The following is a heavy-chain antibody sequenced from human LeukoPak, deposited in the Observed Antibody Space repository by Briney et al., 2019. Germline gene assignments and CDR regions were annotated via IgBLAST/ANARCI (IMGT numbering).Heavy chain of an antibody. V-gene: IGHV3-23*01. CDR3: ARVRGDDYGDYSPPGYFDY. J-gene: IGHJ4*02. D-gene: IGHD4-17*01. CDR2: ISGSGGST. Sequence: GGSLRLSCAASGFTFSSYGMSWVRQAPGKGLEWVSGISGSGGSTYSADSVKGRFTISRDNSKNTLYLQMNSLRAEDTAVYYCARVRGDDYGDYSPPGYFDYWGQGTLVTVSS. CDR1: GFTFSSYG.